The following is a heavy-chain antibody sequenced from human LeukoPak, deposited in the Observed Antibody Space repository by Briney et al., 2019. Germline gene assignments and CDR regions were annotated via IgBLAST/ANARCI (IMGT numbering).Heavy chain of an antibody. J-gene: IGHJ4*02. CDR3: AREVVYDSSSYEN. D-gene: IGHD3-22*01. V-gene: IGHV4-38-2*02. CDR2: IYHSGSS. CDR1: GYSISSAYY. Sequence: SETLSLTCTVSGYSISSAYYWGWIRQSPGKGLEWIGSIYHSGSSYYNPSLKSRVTTSVDTSKNQFSLKLSSVTAADTAVYYCAREVVYDSSSYENWGQGTLVTVSS.